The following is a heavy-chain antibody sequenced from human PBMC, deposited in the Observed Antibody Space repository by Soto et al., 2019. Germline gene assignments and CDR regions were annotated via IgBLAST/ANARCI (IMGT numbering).Heavy chain of an antibody. V-gene: IGHV5-51*01. Sequence: PGESLKISCKSSGYSFSSYWIGWVRQMPGKGLEWMGIIYPGDSDTRYSPSFQGQVTISADKSFSTAYLQWSSLKASDTAMYYCARHSSGSQQLVPDYWGQGTLVTVSS. CDR3: ARHSSGSQQLVPDY. CDR1: GYSFSSYW. J-gene: IGHJ4*02. D-gene: IGHD6-13*01. CDR2: IYPGDSDT.